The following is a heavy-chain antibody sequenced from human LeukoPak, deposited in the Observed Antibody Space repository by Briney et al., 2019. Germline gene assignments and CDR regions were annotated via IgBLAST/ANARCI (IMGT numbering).Heavy chain of an antibody. J-gene: IGHJ4*02. CDR3: VRTNYYDTSGYYWAFDY. CDR1: GFTFSSCW. CDR2: INSDGSTT. D-gene: IGHD3-22*01. V-gene: IGHV3-74*01. Sequence: GGSLRLSCAASGFTFSSCWMHWVRQAPGKGLVWVSRINSDGSTTTYADSVKGRFTISRDNAKNTLYLQMNSLRAEDTAVYYCVRTNYYDTSGYYWAFDYWGQGILVTVSS.